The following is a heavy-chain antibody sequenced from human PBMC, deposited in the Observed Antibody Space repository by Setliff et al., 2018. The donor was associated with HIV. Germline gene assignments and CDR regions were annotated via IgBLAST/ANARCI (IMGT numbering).Heavy chain of an antibody. CDR2: IWYDASKK. V-gene: IGHV3-33*03. Sequence: GSLRLSCVASGFTFSTHGMHWVRQAPGRGLEWVAVIWYDASKKNYGDSVKGRFTISRDNSRNILYLQMNSLRHDDTGLYYCAKDYWSTSWTNDAFDMRGQGTMVTVSS. D-gene: IGHD2-2*01. CDR1: GFTFSTHG. CDR3: AKDYWSTSWTNDAFDM. J-gene: IGHJ3*02.